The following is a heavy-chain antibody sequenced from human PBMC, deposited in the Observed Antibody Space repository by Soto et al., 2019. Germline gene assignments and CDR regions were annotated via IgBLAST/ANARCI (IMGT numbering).Heavy chain of an antibody. D-gene: IGHD5-18*01. CDR3: ASGYSYGLSFDP. CDR1: GFTFRRYS. CDR2: ISGSGGST. J-gene: IGHJ5*02. Sequence: VGALKPSCAAPGFTFRRYSMSLGRPAPGKGLEWVSAISGSGGSTYYADSVKGRFTISRDNSKNSLYLQMNSLGDEDTAVYYCASGYSYGLSFDPWGQGTLVTVSS. V-gene: IGHV3-23*01.